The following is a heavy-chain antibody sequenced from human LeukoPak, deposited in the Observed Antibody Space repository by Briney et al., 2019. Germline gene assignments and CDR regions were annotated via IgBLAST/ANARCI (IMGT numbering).Heavy chain of an antibody. CDR3: ARDQEQWLGTRYFDY. D-gene: IGHD6-19*01. V-gene: IGHV1-69*13. Sequence: ASVKVSCKASGGTFSSYAISWVRQAPGQGLEWMGGIIPIFGTANYAQKFQGRVTITADESTSTAYMELSSLRSEDTAVYYCARDQEQWLGTRYFDYWGQGTLVTVSS. CDR2: IIPIFGTA. J-gene: IGHJ4*02. CDR1: GGTFSSYA.